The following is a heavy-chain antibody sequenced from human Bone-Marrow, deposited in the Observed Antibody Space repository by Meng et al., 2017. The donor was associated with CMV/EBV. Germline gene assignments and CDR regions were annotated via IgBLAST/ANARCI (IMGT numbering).Heavy chain of an antibody. CDR3: ARAAAARPKRKGVFDY. Sequence: SETLSLTCPVSGGSISSYYWSWIRQPPGKGLEWIGYIYYSGSTNYNPSLKSRVTISVDTTKNKSSRKLSSVTAADTAVYYGARAAAARPKRKGVFDYWGQGTLVTVSS. J-gene: IGHJ4*02. V-gene: IGHV4-59*12. CDR2: IYYSGST. D-gene: IGHD6-6*01. CDR1: GGSISSYY.